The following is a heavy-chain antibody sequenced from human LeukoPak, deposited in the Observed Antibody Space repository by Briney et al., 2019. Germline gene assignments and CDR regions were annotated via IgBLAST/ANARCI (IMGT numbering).Heavy chain of an antibody. CDR3: ARDGGDIVVVPAAGFDY. J-gene: IGHJ4*02. CDR2: ISSSSSTI. Sequence: PGGSLRLSCAASGFTFSSYSMNWVRQAPGKGLEWVSYISSSSSTIYYADSVKGRFTISRDNAKNSLYLQMNSLRAEDTAVYYCARDGGDIVVVPAAGFDYWGQGTLVTVSS. D-gene: IGHD2-2*01. CDR1: GFTFSSYS. V-gene: IGHV3-48*01.